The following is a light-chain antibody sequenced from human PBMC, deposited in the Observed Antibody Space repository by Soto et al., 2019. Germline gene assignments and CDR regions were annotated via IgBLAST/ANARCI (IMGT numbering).Light chain of an antibody. V-gene: IGKV3D-15*01. CDR1: QSVTTN. CDR2: YAF. CDR3: PYYDQWPLGT. Sequence: EIVRMQVAATRSVSRGERGTRSCRARESVSQSVTTNVDWYQQKPGQAPRLLIFYAFARAVDSSGRFSASKSRTDSTLTISHLTPEDFAAYYCPYYDQWPLGTLGQGAKVDI. J-gene: IGKJ1*01.